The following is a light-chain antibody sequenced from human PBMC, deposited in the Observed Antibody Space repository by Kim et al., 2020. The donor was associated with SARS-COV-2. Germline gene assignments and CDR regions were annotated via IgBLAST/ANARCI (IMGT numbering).Light chain of an antibody. Sequence: QSVLTQPPSVSAAPGQRVTISCSGSSSNIGNNYVSWYQQLPGTAPKLLIYDNDYRPSGIPDRFSGSKSGTSATLGITGLQTGDEADYYCGTWDSSLSAWVFGGGTKLTVL. CDR2: DND. V-gene: IGLV1-51*01. J-gene: IGLJ3*02. CDR1: SSNIGNNY. CDR3: GTWDSSLSAWV.